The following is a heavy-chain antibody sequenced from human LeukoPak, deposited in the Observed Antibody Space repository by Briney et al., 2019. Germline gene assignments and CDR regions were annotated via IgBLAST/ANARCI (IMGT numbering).Heavy chain of an antibody. D-gene: IGHD1-1*01. CDR2: ISRSNTI. CDR1: GFTFSTYS. Sequence: GGSLRLSCAASGFTFSTYSMNWVRQAPGKGLEWVSYISRSNTIYYADSVKGRFTVSRDNSKNTLYLQMNSLRAEDTAVYYCAIESPGDIWGQGTMVTVSS. CDR3: AIESPGDI. J-gene: IGHJ3*02. V-gene: IGHV3-48*01.